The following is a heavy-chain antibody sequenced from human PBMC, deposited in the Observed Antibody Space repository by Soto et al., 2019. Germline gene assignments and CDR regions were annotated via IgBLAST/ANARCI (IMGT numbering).Heavy chain of an antibody. CDR1: GGSISSGGYY. Sequence: QVQLQESGPGLVKPSQTLSLTCTVSGGSISSGGYYWSWIRQHPGKGLEWIGYIYYSGSTYYNPSLKSRVPIPVDTSKHQFSLKRSSVTAADTAVYYCAREGGRYYDFWSGLYSRGGGVFDYWGQGTLVTVSS. CDR3: AREGGRYYDFWSGLYSRGGGVFDY. V-gene: IGHV4-31*03. D-gene: IGHD3-3*01. CDR2: IYYSGST. J-gene: IGHJ4*02.